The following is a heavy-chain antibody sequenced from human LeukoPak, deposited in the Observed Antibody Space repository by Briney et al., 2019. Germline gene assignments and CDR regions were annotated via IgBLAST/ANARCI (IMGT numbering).Heavy chain of an antibody. V-gene: IGHV3-30*04. J-gene: IGHJ5*02. Sequence: GGSLRLSCAASGFTFSSYAMHWVRQAPGKGLEWVAVISYDGSNKYYADSVKGRFTISRDNSKNTLYLQMNSLRAEDTAVYYCARSNPPVGQLVELLEFNWFDPWGQGTLVTVSS. CDR1: GFTFSSYA. D-gene: IGHD6-6*01. CDR2: ISYDGSNK. CDR3: ARSNPPVGQLVELLEFNWFDP.